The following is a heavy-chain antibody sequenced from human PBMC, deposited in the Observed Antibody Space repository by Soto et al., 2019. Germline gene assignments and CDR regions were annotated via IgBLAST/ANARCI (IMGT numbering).Heavy chain of an antibody. V-gene: IGHV3-30*03. CDR3: ARGDSGYDVM. J-gene: IGHJ4*02. CDR1: GFSFGSHG. Sequence: QVQLVESGGGVVQPGMSLRLSCEASGFSFGSHGMHWVRQVPGKGLEWVALISYDGSKKYYADSVKGRFTVSRDNSKTTPDLQITSLRLEDTAVYYCARGDSGYDVMWGQGTLVTVSS. D-gene: IGHD5-12*01. CDR2: ISYDGSKK.